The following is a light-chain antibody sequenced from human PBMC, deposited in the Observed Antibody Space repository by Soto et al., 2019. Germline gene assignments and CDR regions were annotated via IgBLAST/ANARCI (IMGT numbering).Light chain of an antibody. CDR1: SGHSSYI. CDR3: ETWDSNTVI. Sequence: QPVLTQSSSASASLGSSVKLTCTLSSGHSSYIIAWHQQQPGKAPRYLMKIEGSGTYNKGSGVPDRFSGSSSGADRYLTISNLQFEDEADYYCETWDSNTVIFGGGTKLTVL. J-gene: IGLJ2*01. V-gene: IGLV4-60*02. CDR2: IEGSGTY.